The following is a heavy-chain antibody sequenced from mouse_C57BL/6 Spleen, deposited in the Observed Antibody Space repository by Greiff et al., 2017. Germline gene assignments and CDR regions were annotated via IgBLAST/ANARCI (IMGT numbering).Heavy chain of an antibody. V-gene: IGHV1-80*01. D-gene: IGHD1-1*01. J-gene: IGHJ1*03. Sequence: QVQLKESGAELVNPGASVKISCKASGYAFSSYWMNWVKQRPGKGLEWIGQIYPGDGDTNYNGKFKGKATLTADKSSSTAYMQLSSLTSEDSAVYFCARRITTVVARYFDVWGTGTTVTVSS. CDR3: ARRITTVVARYFDV. CDR1: GYAFSSYW. CDR2: IYPGDGDT.